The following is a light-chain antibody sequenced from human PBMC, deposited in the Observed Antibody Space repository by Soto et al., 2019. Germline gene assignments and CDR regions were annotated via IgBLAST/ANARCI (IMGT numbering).Light chain of an antibody. V-gene: IGLV1-44*01. CDR1: SSNIGKNT. Sequence: QSALTQPPSASGTPGQRVTISCSGSSSNIGKNTVNWYQQLPGSAPKLLIYSNTQRPLGVPVRFSGSKSATSASLAISGLQSEDEATYYCAAWDDSLYVFGTGTKLTV. CDR3: AAWDDSLYV. J-gene: IGLJ1*01. CDR2: SNT.